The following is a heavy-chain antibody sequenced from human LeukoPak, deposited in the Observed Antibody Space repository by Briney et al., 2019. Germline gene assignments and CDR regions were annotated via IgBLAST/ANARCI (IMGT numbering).Heavy chain of an antibody. CDR2: IRISSSYI. J-gene: IGHJ6*02. Sequence: GGALRLSCAASVFTFSSYSMNCVRQAPGEGLEWVSSIRISSSYIYSADSVKGSFTTSRDKAKNSLYLHTNSVRAENTAVYNCARAYFDWFTYYYGMDVWGQGTTVTVSS. CDR1: VFTFSSYS. D-gene: IGHD3-9*01. CDR3: ARAYFDWFTYYYGMDV. V-gene: IGHV3-21*01.